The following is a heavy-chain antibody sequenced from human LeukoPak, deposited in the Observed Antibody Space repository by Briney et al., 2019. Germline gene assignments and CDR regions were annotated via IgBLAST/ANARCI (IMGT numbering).Heavy chain of an antibody. CDR1: GFTFSSYA. CDR3: ARDLVWFGERFDY. D-gene: IGHD3-10*01. V-gene: IGHV3-23*01. CDR2: ISGSGGST. J-gene: IGHJ4*02. Sequence: GGSLRLSCAASGFTFSSYAMSWVRQAPGKGLEWVSAISGSGGSTYYADSVKGRFTISRDNSKNTLYLQMNSLRAEDTAVYYCARDLVWFGERFDYWGQGTLVTVSS.